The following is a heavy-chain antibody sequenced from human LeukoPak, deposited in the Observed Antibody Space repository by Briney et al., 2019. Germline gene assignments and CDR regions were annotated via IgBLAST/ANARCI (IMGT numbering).Heavy chain of an antibody. J-gene: IGHJ4*02. Sequence: GGSLRLSCAASGFTFSSYWMSWVRQAPGKGLEWVANIKQDGSEKYYVDSVKGRFTISRDNAKNSLYLQMNSLRAEDTAVYYCARYYYDYVWGSYRYTGYFDYWGQGTLVTVS. CDR2: IKQDGSEK. CDR3: ARYYYDYVWGSYRYTGYFDY. D-gene: IGHD3-16*02. V-gene: IGHV3-7*01. CDR1: GFTFSSYW.